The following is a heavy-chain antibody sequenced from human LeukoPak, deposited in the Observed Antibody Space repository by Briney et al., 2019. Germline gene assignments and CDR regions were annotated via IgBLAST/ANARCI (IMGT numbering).Heavy chain of an antibody. CDR3: ARSFNYYDSSGLRAFDI. J-gene: IGHJ3*02. CDR2: ISYDGSNK. CDR1: GFTFSSYV. V-gene: IGHV3-30-3*01. Sequence: PGGSLRLSCAASGFTFSSYVMHSVGQAPGKGLEWVAVISYDGSNKYYADSVKGRFTISRDNSKNTLYLQMNSLRAEDTAVYYCARSFNYYDSSGLRAFDIWGQGTMVTVSS. D-gene: IGHD3-22*01.